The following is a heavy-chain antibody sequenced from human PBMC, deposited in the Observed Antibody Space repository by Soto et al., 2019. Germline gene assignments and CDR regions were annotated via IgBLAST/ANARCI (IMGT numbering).Heavy chain of an antibody. CDR1: GYAFTSYG. CDR3: ARQKYSSSWNPFDY. D-gene: IGHD6-13*01. CDR2: ISAYNGNT. Sequence: ASVKVSCKASGYAFTSYGISWVRQAPGQGLEWMGWISAYNGNTNYAQKLQGRVTMTTDTSTSTAYMELRSLRSDDTAVYYCARQKYSSSWNPFDYWGQGTLVTAPQ. J-gene: IGHJ4*02. V-gene: IGHV1-18*01.